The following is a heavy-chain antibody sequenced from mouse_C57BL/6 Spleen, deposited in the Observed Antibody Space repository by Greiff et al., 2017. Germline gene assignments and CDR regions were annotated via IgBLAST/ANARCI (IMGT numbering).Heavy chain of an antibody. V-gene: IGHV1-81*01. D-gene: IGHD1-1*01. CDR3: ARDYGSSYFDY. J-gene: IGHJ2*01. CDR2: IYPRSGNT. CDR1: GYTFTSYG. Sequence: VQGVESGAELARPGASVKLSCKASGYTFTSYGISWVKQRTGQGLEWIGEIYPRSGNTYYNEKFKGKATLTADKSSSTAYMELRSLTSEDSAVYFCARDYGSSYFDYWGQGTTLTVSS.